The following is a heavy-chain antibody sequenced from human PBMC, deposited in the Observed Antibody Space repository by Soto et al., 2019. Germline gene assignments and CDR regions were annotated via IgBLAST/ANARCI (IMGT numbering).Heavy chain of an antibody. Sequence: ASGKVSCKASGYTFTGSYMHWVRQAPGQGLEWMGWINPNSGGTNYAQKFQGRVTMTRDTSISTAYMELSRLRSDDTAVYYCARERGSSRADRRHFDYCGQLTLRTVSS. D-gene: IGHD6-6*01. CDR1: GYTFTGSY. CDR3: ARERGSSRADRRHFDY. CDR2: INPNSGGT. J-gene: IGHJ4*02. V-gene: IGHV1-2*02.